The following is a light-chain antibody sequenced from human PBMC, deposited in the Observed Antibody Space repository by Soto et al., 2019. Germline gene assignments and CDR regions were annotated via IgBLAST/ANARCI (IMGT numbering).Light chain of an antibody. CDR2: STN. CDR3: VLYMGSSWV. J-gene: IGLJ3*02. Sequence: QTVVTQEPSFSVSPGGPVTLTCGLRSGSVSTSYYPSWYQQTPGQAPRTLIYSTNTRSSGVPDRFSGSILGNKAALTITGAQADDESEYYCVLYMGSSWVFGGGTKVTVL. CDR1: SGSVSTSYY. V-gene: IGLV8-61*01.